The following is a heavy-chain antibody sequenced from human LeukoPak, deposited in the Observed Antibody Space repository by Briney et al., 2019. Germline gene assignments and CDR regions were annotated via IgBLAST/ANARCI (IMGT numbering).Heavy chain of an antibody. V-gene: IGHV4-38-2*02. J-gene: IGHJ4*02. CDR2: IKHRGRS. Sequence: SETLSLTCSVSGSSISNDYYWGWVRQPPGKGLEWIGSIKHRGRSYYNPSLKSRVTISVDTSKNQFSLQLSSVTAADTAVYYCARVVGATSIDYWGQGILVTVSS. D-gene: IGHD2-15*01. CDR3: ARVVGATSIDY. CDR1: GSSISNDYY.